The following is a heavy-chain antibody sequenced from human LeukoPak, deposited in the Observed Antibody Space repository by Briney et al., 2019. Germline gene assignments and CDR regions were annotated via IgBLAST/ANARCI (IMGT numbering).Heavy chain of an antibody. D-gene: IGHD3-16*01. CDR2: ISYDGSNK. CDR3: ARDLGTFYYYYGMDV. J-gene: IGHJ6*02. CDR1: GFTFSSYA. Sequence: GGSLRLSCAASGFTFSSYAMHWVRQAPGKGPEWVAVISYDGSNKYYADSVKGRFTISRDNSKNTLYLQMNSLRAEDTAVYYCARDLGTFYYYYGMDVWGQGTTVTVSS. V-gene: IGHV3-30-3*01.